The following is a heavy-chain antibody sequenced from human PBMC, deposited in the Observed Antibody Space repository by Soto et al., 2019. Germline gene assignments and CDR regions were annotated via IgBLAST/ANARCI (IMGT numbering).Heavy chain of an antibody. D-gene: IGHD3-9*01. Sequence: GASVKVSCKASGYTFTSYGISWVRQAPGQGLEWMGWISAYNGNTNYAQKLQGRVTMTTDTSTSTAYMELRSLRSDDTAVYYCAREYYDILTVYYKGWERYNWFDPWGQGTLVTVSS. CDR2: ISAYNGNT. J-gene: IGHJ5*02. V-gene: IGHV1-18*01. CDR1: GYTFTSYG. CDR3: AREYYDILTVYYKGWERYNWFDP.